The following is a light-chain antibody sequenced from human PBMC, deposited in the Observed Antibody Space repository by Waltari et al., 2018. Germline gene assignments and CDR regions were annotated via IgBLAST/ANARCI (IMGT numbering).Light chain of an antibody. J-gene: IGLJ1*01. CDR2: VVT. CDR3: SSYTSSSTQYV. V-gene: IGLV2-14*03. Sequence: QSALTQPAPVSASPGQSITLSCTATTSDAGGHNDVSWYQQHPRKAPKLLFYVVTYRPSGESNRYSGSKSGNAASLTISGLQAEDEAEYYGSSYTSSSTQYVFGSGTKVTVL. CDR1: TSDAGGHND.